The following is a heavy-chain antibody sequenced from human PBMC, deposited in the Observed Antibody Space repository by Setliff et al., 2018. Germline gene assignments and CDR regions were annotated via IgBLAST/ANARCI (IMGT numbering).Heavy chain of an antibody. CDR1: GFSLSTSLVG. D-gene: IGHD2-21*01. J-gene: IGHJ4*02. CDR2: IYWNDEK. CDR3: AHIAGGGNSPRHDY. V-gene: IGHV2-5*01. Sequence: SGPTLVNPTQTLTLTCTFSGFSLSTSLVGVGWIRQPPGKALEWLALIYWNDEKRYRPSLKSRLTITKDTSKNQVVLTMTNMDPVDTATYYCAHIAGGGNSPRHDYWGQGTLVTV.